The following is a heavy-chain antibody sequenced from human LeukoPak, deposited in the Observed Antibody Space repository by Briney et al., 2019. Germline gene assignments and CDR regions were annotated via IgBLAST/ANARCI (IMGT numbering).Heavy chain of an antibody. CDR3: ARGGNCSITTCYAF. V-gene: IGHV1-69*01. Sequence: GASVKVSCKASGGTFSSYAVSWVRQAPGQGLEWMGGIIPIFGSTNYAQKFQGRVTITADDSTGTAYMELCSLTSEDTAVYYCARGGNCSITTCYAFWGQGTLVTVSS. CDR2: IIPIFGST. D-gene: IGHD2-2*01. J-gene: IGHJ4*02. CDR1: GGTFSSYA.